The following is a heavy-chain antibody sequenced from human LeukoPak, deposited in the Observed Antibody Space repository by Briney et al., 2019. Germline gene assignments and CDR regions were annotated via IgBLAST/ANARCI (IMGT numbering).Heavy chain of an antibody. CDR2: INHSGST. J-gene: IGHJ4*02. CDR3: ARAADIVVMPAAAYFDS. Sequence: SETLSLTCTVYSGSLRGYYGRWIRQPPGKGREGSGEINHSGSTNYNPSLKTRVTMSVYTTKNPFSLRLSSVTAADTAVYYCARAADIVVMPAAAYFDSWGPGALVTVSS. V-gene: IGHV4-34*01. D-gene: IGHD2-2*01. CDR1: SGSLRGYY.